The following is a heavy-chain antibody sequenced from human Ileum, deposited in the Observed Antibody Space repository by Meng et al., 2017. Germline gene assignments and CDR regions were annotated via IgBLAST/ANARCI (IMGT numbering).Heavy chain of an antibody. CDR1: GGSISTYY. V-gene: IGHV4-59*01. J-gene: IGHJ5*02. D-gene: IGHD6-13*01. Sequence: LRLSCTVSGGSISTYYWSWLRQPPGKGLEWLGYIYFTGRTNYNPSLKSRVTISLDTSKNQFSLSLSSVTAADTAVYYCARNGRRAVGSWFDPWGQGTLVTVSS. CDR2: IYFTGRT. CDR3: ARNGRRAVGSWFDP.